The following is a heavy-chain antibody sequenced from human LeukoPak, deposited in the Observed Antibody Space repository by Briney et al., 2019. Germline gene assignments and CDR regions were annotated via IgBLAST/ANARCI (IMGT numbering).Heavy chain of an antibody. CDR3: ARVTYSYDSSGYYYFDY. CDR1: GDSISGYY. Sequence: SETLSLTCTVSGDSISGYYWSWIRQPPGKGLEWIGYIYYSGSTNYNPSLKSRVTISVDTSKNQFSLKLSSVTAADTAFCSCARVTYSYDSSGYYYFDYWGQGTLVTVSS. D-gene: IGHD3-22*01. V-gene: IGHV4-59*08. J-gene: IGHJ4*02. CDR2: IYYSGST.